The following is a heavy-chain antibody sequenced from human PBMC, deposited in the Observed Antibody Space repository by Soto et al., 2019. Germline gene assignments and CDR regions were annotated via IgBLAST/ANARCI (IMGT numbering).Heavy chain of an antibody. J-gene: IGHJ6*02. CDR3: TKHGGMDV. CDR2: ISGSGASI. Sequence: EVQLLESGGGLVQPGGSLRLSCAASGFTFSTYAFNWVRQAPGKGLEWVSTISGSGASIYYADSVKGRFTISRDNSKNSLYLKMNSLRAEDAAVYFCTKHGGMDVWGHGTTVTVSS. V-gene: IGHV3-23*01. CDR1: GFTFSTYA.